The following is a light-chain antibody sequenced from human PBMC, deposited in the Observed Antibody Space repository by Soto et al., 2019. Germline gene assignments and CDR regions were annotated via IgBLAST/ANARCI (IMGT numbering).Light chain of an antibody. Sequence: EKVMTQSPATLSVSPGEGATLSCRASQSVSNNLAWYQRKPGQAPRLLIYGASNRATGIPDRFSGSGSGTDFTLTISRLEPEDFAVYYCHQYGSSPATFGQGTKVDIK. V-gene: IGKV3-20*01. CDR1: QSVSNN. CDR2: GAS. CDR3: HQYGSSPAT. J-gene: IGKJ1*01.